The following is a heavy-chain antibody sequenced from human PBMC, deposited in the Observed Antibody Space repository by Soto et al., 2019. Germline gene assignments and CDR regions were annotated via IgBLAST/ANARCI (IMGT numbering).Heavy chain of an antibody. CDR3: ARGRRGYTYAYDY. CDR2: ISYDGSDK. V-gene: IGHV3-30-3*01. Sequence: QVQLVESGGGVVQPRRSLRLSCAASGFTFSSYAMHWVRQAPGKGLEWVAVISYDGSDKYYADSVKGRVTISRENSKNTVFLQMTSLRAEDTAVYYCARGRRGYTYAYDYWGQGTLVTVSS. D-gene: IGHD5-18*01. CDR1: GFTFSSYA. J-gene: IGHJ4*02.